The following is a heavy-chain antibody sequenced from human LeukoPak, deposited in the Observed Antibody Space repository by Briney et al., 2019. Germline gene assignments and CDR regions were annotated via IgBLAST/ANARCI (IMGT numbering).Heavy chain of an antibody. CDR1: SGSLSTHH. CDR2: ISDSGST. D-gene: IGHD3-22*01. V-gene: IGHV4-59*11. Sequence: PSETLSLTCVVSSGSLSTHHWSWIRQSPGRGLEWIGYISDSGSTNYNPSLKSRVTISVDTSKNQFSLMLSSVTAADTAVYYCARGYDSSAYYPFNYWGQGTLVTVSS. J-gene: IGHJ4*02. CDR3: ARGYDSSAYYPFNY.